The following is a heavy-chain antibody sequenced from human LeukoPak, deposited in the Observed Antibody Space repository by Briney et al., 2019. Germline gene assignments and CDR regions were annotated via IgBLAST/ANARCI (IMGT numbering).Heavy chain of an antibody. CDR1: RFTVSSNY. CDR2: IYSGGST. J-gene: IGHJ6*03. CDR3: AREWAGAYYYYYMDV. D-gene: IGHD6-19*01. V-gene: IGHV3-66*02. Sequence: PGGSLRLSCGASRFTVSSNYMSWVRQAPGKGLEWVSVIYSGGSTYYADSVKGRFTISRDNSKNTLYLQMNSLRAEDTAVYYCAREWAGAYYYYYMDVWGKGTTVTVSS.